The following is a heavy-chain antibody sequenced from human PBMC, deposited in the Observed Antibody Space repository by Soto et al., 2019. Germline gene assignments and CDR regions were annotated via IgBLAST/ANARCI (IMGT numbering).Heavy chain of an antibody. Sequence: SLRLSCAASGFTFSSYGMHWVRQAPGKGLEWVAVIWYDGSNKYYADSVKGRFTISRDNSKNTLYLQMNSLRAEDTAVYYCARKPYLELPENYGMDVCGQGTTVTVSS. CDR1: GFTFSSYG. J-gene: IGHJ6*02. V-gene: IGHV3-33*01. CDR2: IWYDGSNK. D-gene: IGHD1-7*01. CDR3: ARKPYLELPENYGMDV.